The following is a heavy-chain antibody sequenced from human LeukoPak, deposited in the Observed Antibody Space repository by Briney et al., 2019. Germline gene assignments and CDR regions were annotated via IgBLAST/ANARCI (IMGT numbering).Heavy chain of an antibody. Sequence: GGSLRLSCAASGFTFNSYGMNWVRQAPGKGLEWVSAISGSGGSTYYADSVKGRFTISRDNSKNTLYLQMNSLRAEDTAVYYCARVGYCSSSSCYNWYFDLWGRGTLVTVSS. V-gene: IGHV3-23*01. J-gene: IGHJ2*01. D-gene: IGHD2-2*02. CDR1: GFTFNSYG. CDR2: ISGSGGST. CDR3: ARVGYCSSSSCYNWYFDL.